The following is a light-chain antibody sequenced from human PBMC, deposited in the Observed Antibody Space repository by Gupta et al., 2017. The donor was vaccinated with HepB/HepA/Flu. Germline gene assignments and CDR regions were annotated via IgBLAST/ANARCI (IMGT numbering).Light chain of an antibody. CDR1: KLGDKS. CDR3: QAWDTSSVV. J-gene: IGLJ3*02. Sequence: SYALTQSPSLSVSPGQTATITCSGDKLGDKSACWYQQKPGQSPILVIHQNNKRPSGIPERFTGFNSGNTATLTISGTQAMDEADYYCQAWDTSSVVFGGGTKLTVL. V-gene: IGLV3-1*01. CDR2: QNN.